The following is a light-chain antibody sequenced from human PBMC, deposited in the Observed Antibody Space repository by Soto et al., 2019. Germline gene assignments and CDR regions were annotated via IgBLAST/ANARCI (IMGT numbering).Light chain of an antibody. CDR1: QSVSSNY. V-gene: IGKV3-20*01. CDR2: GAS. Sequence: EIVLTQSPGTLSLSPGERATLSCRASQSVSSNYLAWYQQKPGQAPRLLIYGASSRVTGIPDRFSGSGSGTDFTLTISRLEPEDFAVYYCQRYDDSPLTFGPGTKVDIK. J-gene: IGKJ3*01. CDR3: QRYDDSPLT.